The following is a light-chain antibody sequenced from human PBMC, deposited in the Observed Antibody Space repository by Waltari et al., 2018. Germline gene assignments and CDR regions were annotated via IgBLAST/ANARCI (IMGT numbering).Light chain of an antibody. J-gene: IGKJ4*01. CDR1: QTISVY. CDR3: QQSYRTPLT. Sequence: DIQLTKSQDSMSASVGDRVTFTCLASQTISVYFNWYQQKPGRAPNFLLSAAASLQSGVPSRLSSNASGTHFTLTVNSLQPEDFATYYCQQSYRTPLTFGGGTRVEIK. CDR2: AAA. V-gene: IGKV1-39*01.